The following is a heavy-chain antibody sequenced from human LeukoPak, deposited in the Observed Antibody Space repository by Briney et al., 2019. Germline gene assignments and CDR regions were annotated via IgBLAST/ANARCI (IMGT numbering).Heavy chain of an antibody. V-gene: IGHV4-39*07. J-gene: IGHJ6*03. D-gene: IGHD3-9*01. CDR2: IHYSGST. Sequence: GSLRLSCAASGFTFSSYEMNWVRQPPGKGLEWIGSIHYSGSTYYNPSLKSRVTISVDTSKNQFSLKLSSVTAADTAVYYCARAQRYGLRYFDWFSYYMDVWGKGTTVTVSS. CDR3: ARAQRYGLRYFDWFSYYMDV. CDR1: GFTFSSYE.